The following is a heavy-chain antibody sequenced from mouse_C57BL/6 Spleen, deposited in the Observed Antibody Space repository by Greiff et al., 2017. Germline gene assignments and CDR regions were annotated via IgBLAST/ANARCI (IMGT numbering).Heavy chain of an antibody. CDR1: GYTFTSYW. CDR2: IHPNSGST. D-gene: IGHD2-4*01. Sequence: VQLQQPGAELVKPGASVKLSCKASGYTFTSYWMHWVKQRPGQGLEWIGMIHPNSGSTNYNEKFKSKATLTVDKSSSTAYMQLSSLTSEDSAVYYCARGDYDGPYWYFDVWGTGTTVTVSS. V-gene: IGHV1-64*01. J-gene: IGHJ1*03. CDR3: ARGDYDGPYWYFDV.